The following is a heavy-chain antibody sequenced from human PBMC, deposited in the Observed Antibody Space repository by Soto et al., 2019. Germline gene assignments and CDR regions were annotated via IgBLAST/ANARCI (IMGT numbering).Heavy chain of an antibody. Sequence: PGGSLRLSCAASGFTFSSYSMNWVRQAPGKGLEWVSYISSSSSTIYYADSVKGRFTISRDNAKNSLYLQMNSLRAEDTAVYYCARVLGSLAPDYWGQGTLVTVSS. J-gene: IGHJ4*02. CDR2: ISSSSSTI. CDR1: GFTFSSYS. CDR3: ARVLGSLAPDY. D-gene: IGHD6-25*01. V-gene: IGHV3-48*01.